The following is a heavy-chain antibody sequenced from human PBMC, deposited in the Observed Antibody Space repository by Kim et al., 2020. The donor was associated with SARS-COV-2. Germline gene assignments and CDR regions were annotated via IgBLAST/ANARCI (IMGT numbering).Heavy chain of an antibody. CDR3: AKKEIVGPLDY. J-gene: IGHJ4*02. Sequence: SVKVSCKASGGTFGTYTITWVRQAPGQGLEWMGGIIPIFGTPDYAQNFQGRVTISADESTSTAYMELSSLRSEDTAVYYCAKKEIVGPLDYWGQGTLVTVYS. CDR2: IIPIFGTP. D-gene: IGHD2-15*01. V-gene: IGHV1-69*13. CDR1: GGTFGTYT.